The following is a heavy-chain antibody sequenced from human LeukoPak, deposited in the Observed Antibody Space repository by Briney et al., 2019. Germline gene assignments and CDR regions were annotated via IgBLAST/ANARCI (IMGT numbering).Heavy chain of an antibody. D-gene: IGHD3-9*01. CDR3: TRDLMDYDVSTGLHHYYMDV. J-gene: IGHJ6*02. V-gene: IGHV3-74*01. CDR2: ISGDGRNI. Sequence: GGSLRLSCAASGFTFSAYWMHWVRQASGKGLVWVSRISGDGRNINYADSVRGRFTISRDNAKNTLYLQMNTLRVEDTAVYYCTRDLMDYDVSTGLHHYYMDVWGQGTTVTVSS. CDR1: GFTFSAYW.